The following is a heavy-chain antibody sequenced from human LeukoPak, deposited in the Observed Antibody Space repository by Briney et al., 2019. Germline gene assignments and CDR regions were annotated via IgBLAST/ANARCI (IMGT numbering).Heavy chain of an antibody. CDR3: ARDQGYSGYDSWFDP. D-gene: IGHD5-12*01. CDR1: GYTFTCYY. Sequence: ASVKVSCKASGYTFTCYYMHWVRQPPGKGLEGMGWINPNRGGTHFPQKFQGRVTMAGDTSISTAYMELRRLRSDDTAVYYCARDQGYSGYDSWFDPWGQGTLVPVSS. J-gene: IGHJ5*02. V-gene: IGHV1-2*02. CDR2: INPNRGGT.